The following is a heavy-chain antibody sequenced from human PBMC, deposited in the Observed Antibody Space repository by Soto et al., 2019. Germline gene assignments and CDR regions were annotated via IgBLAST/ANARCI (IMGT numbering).Heavy chain of an antibody. V-gene: IGHV1-18*01. CDR1: GYTFTSYG. CDR3: AREGRIVLVPAAYYYYYGMDV. D-gene: IGHD2-2*01. J-gene: IGHJ6*02. CDR2: ISAYNGNT. Sequence: GASVKVSCKASGYTFTSYGISWVRQAPGQGLEWMGWISAYNGNTNYAQKLQGRVTMTTDTSTSTAYMELRSLRSDDTAVYYCAREGRIVLVPAAYYYYYGMDVWGQGTTVTVSS.